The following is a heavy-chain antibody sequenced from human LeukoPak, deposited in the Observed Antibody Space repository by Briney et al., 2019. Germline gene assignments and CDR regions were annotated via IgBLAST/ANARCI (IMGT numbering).Heavy chain of an antibody. CDR2: IIPIFGTA. CDR3: ARGLTYYYYGMDV. CDR1: GYTLTELS. Sequence: ASVKVSCKVSGYTLTELSMHWVRQAPGQGLEWMGGIIPIFGTANYAQKFQGRVTITADESTSTAYMELSSLRSEDTAVYYCARGLTYYYYGMDVWGQGTTVTVSS. V-gene: IGHV1-69*13. J-gene: IGHJ6*02.